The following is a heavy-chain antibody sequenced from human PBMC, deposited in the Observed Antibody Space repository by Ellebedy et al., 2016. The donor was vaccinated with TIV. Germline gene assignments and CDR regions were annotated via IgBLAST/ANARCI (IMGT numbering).Heavy chain of an antibody. J-gene: IGHJ4*02. CDR1: GFSFSSYW. V-gene: IGHV3-7*01. CDR2: IKQDGSEK. D-gene: IGHD6-13*01. CDR3: ASVYSSYYFDY. Sequence: GGSLRLSCAASGFSFSSYWMSWVRQAPGKGLEWVANIKQDGSEKYYVDSVKGRFTISRDKSKNTLYLQMDSLRADDTAVYYCASVYSSYYFDYWGQGTLVTVSS.